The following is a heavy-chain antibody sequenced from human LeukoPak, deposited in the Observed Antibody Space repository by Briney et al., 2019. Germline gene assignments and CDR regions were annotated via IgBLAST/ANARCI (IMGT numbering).Heavy chain of an antibody. D-gene: IGHD5-18*01. Sequence: QTGGSLRLSCAASGFAFSSYAMHWVRQAPGKGLEWVAVISYDGRNKYYADSVTGRFTISRDNSNNTLYLQMDSLRTEDTAMYYCAGARSYSYGNFWGQGTLVTASS. CDR2: ISYDGRNK. CDR1: GFAFSSYA. V-gene: IGHV3-30*04. J-gene: IGHJ4*02. CDR3: AGARSYSYGNF.